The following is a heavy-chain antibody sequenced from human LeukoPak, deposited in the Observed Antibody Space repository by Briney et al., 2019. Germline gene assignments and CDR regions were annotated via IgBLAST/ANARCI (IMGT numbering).Heavy chain of an antibody. J-gene: IGHJ5*02. D-gene: IGHD3-9*01. Sequence: GGSLRLSCAASGFTFSSYAMSWVRQAPGKGLEWVSAISGSGGSTYYADSVKGRFTISRDNSKNTLYLQMNSLRAEDTAVYYCAKPPYYDILTGYSSWGQGTLVTVSS. CDR3: AKPPYYDILTGYSS. V-gene: IGHV3-23*01. CDR1: GFTFSSYA. CDR2: ISGSGGST.